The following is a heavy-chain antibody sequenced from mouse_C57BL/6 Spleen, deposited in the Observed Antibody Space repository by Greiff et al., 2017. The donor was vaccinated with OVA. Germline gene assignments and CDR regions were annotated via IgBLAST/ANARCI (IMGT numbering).Heavy chain of an antibody. J-gene: IGHJ1*03. CDR3: AREGSHLYFDV. V-gene: IGHV3-6*01. D-gene: IGHD1-1*02. Sequence: EVQLQQSGPGLVKPSQSLSLTCSVTGYSITSGYYWNWIRQFPGNKLEWMGYISYDGSNNYNPSLKNRISITRDTSKNQFFLKLNSVTTEDTATYYCAREGSHLYFDVWGTGTTVTVSS. CDR1: GYSITSGYY. CDR2: ISYDGSN.